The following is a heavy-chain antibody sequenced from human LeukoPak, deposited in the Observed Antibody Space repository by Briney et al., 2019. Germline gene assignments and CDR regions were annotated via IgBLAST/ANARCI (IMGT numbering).Heavy chain of an antibody. V-gene: IGHV3-9*03. CDR3: VKGSGAYYYYYYMDV. CDR1: GFTFDDYA. D-gene: IGHD3-3*01. Sequence: HTGRSLRLSCAASGFTFDDYAMHWVRHGPGKGLEWVSVISWNSGIIAYADSVRGRFTISRDNAQNSLTLQMNSLRAEDMALYYCVKGSGAYYYYYYMDVWGKGTTVTVSS. CDR2: ISWNSGII. J-gene: IGHJ6*03.